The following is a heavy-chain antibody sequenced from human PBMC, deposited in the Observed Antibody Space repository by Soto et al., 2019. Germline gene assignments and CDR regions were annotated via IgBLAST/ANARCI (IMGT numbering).Heavy chain of an antibody. V-gene: IGHV3-7*01. D-gene: IGHD6-6*01. CDR3: TRTISALPGDDY. J-gene: IGHJ4*02. CDR1: GVTFNRYW. Sequence: SGGCLKRASSASGVTFNRYWMGWFRQAPGKGPEWLANIKQDGSERYYVDSVTGRFTISRDNVKNSVYLQMNSLRAEDTAVYYCTRTISALPGDDYWGQGTLVTVSS. CDR2: IKQDGSER.